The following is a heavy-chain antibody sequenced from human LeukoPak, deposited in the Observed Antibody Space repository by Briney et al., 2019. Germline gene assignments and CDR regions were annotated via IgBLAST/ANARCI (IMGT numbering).Heavy chain of an antibody. CDR2: VYYTGSA. CDR3: ARYASGSYYWFDP. Sequence: SETLSLTCTVSGGSISSTSYHWAWIRQPPGKGLEWIATVYYTGSAYYNPPLKSRVTISVDTSKSQFSLKLSSVTTADTALYYCARYASGSYYWFDPWGQGTLVTVSS. J-gene: IGHJ5*02. V-gene: IGHV4-39*01. D-gene: IGHD3-10*01. CDR1: GGSISSTSYH.